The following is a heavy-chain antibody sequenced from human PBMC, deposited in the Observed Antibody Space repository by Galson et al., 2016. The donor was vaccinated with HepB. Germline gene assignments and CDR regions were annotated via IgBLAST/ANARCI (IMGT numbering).Heavy chain of an antibody. CDR1: GNTLTELS. D-gene: IGHD2-15*01. Sequence: SVKVSCKVSGNTLTELSTHWVRQAHGEGLEWMGGFDPEEGETIYAQRFQGRITMTEDTSTEKAYMELRSLRSEDTAVYYCTTSAETEVAETPFDYWGQGTLVTVAS. V-gene: IGHV1-24*01. J-gene: IGHJ4*02. CDR2: FDPEEGET. CDR3: TTSAETEVAETPFDY.